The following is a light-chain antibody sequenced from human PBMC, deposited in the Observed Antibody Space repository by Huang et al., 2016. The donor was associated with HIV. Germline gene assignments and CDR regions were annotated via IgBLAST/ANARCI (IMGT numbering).Light chain of an antibody. CDR1: QNINTY. V-gene: IGKV1-39*01. CDR3: QQGYSTLIT. CDR2: SAS. J-gene: IGKJ5*01. Sequence: DILLTQSPSSLSASVGDRLTITCRASQNINTYVNWYQQKPGKAPNLLIHSASTLQTGVPSRFRGSGSGTDFTLTVNSLQPEDSATYYCQQGYSTLITFGQGTRLEIK.